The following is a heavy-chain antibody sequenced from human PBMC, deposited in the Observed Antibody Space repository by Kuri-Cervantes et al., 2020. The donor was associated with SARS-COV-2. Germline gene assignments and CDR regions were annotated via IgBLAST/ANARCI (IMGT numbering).Heavy chain of an antibody. CDR1: GESFIGYY. J-gene: IGHJ5*02. D-gene: IGHD3-22*01. CDR3: ARSANSGYYDFWFDP. V-gene: IGHV4-34*01. Sequence: SQTLSLTCAVYGESFIGYYWSWVRQPPGKGLEWIGDINHSGSTNYDPSLKSRVTISLDTSTNQFSLKLSSVTAADTAVYYCARSANSGYYDFWFDPWGQGDLVTVSS. CDR2: INHSGST.